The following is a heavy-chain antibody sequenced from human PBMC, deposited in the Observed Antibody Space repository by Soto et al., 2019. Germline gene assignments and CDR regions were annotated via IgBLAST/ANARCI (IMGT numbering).Heavy chain of an antibody. V-gene: IGHV4-4*02. Sequence: SETLSLTCAVSGGSISSSNWWSWVRQPPGKGLEWIGEIYHSGSTNYNPSLKSRVTISVDKSKNQFSLKLSPVTAADTAVYYCARYEAVAGTDFDYWGQGTLVTVS. CDR3: ARYEAVAGTDFDY. CDR2: IYHSGST. CDR1: GGSISSSNW. J-gene: IGHJ4*02. D-gene: IGHD6-19*01.